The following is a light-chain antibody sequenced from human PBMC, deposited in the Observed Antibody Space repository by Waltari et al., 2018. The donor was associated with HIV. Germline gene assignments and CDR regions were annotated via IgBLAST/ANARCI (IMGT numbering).Light chain of an antibody. CDR1: TSHITGSTHY. CDR3: SSYSTTNTFVV. V-gene: IGLV2-14*03. J-gene: IGLJ2*01. CDR2: DVN. Sequence: QSALTQPASVSGSLGQSVAISCSGSTSHITGSTHYVSWYHQNAGKPPKHLVCDVNKRPSGVSDRFSGFRSGNMASLTISGLQTDEESIYFCSSYSTTNTFVVFGGGTKETVL.